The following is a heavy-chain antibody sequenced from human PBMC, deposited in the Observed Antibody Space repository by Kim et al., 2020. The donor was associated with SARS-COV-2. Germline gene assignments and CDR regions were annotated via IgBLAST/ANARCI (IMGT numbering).Heavy chain of an antibody. Sequence: ASVKVSCKASGYTFTSYAMHWVRQAPGQRLEWMGWINAGNGNTKYSQKFQGRVTITRDTSASTAYMELRSLRSEDTAVYYCARCMVVYSGYDSDYYYGMDVWGQGTTVTVSS. CDR3: ARCMVVYSGYDSDYYYGMDV. CDR1: GYTFTSYA. J-gene: IGHJ6*02. D-gene: IGHD5-12*01. CDR2: INAGNGNT. V-gene: IGHV1-3*01.